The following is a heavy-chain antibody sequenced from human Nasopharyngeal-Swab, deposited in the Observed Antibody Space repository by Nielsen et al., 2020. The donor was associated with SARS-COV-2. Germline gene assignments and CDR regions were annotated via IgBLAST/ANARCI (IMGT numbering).Heavy chain of an antibody. CDR3: ARGTPGIPGVDY. CDR2: VSGDGVTT. J-gene: IGHJ4*02. Sequence: VRRAQGKGLEYLSAVSGDGVTTHYADSLKGRFTISRDNSKNTVYLQLGSLTAEDMAVHFCARGTPGIPGVDYWGQGTLVTVSS. V-gene: IGHV3-64*02. D-gene: IGHD2-8*02.